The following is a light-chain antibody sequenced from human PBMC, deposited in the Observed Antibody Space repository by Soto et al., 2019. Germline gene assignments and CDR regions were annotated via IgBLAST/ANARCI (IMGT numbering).Light chain of an antibody. CDR1: RTDVDGYDY. J-gene: IGLJ1*01. V-gene: IGLV2-14*03. Sequence: QSALTQPASVSGSPGQSIAISCTGVRTDVDGYDYVSWYQQHPGQAPQLIIYDVYKRPSGVSHRFSGSKSGDTASLTISGLQDEDEADYYCTSYTSSTPFYVFGTGTKVTVL. CDR3: TSYTSSTPFYV. CDR2: DVY.